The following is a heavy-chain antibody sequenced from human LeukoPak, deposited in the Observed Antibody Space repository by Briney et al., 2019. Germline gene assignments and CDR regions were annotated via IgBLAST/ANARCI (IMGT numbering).Heavy chain of an antibody. CDR3: AKDLPDRYSLEY. D-gene: IGHD2-15*01. CDR1: GFTFRNYA. J-gene: IGHJ4*02. V-gene: IGHV3-30*02. CDR2: TNYDGSDQ. Sequence: PRGSLRLSCAASGFTFRNYAMYWVRQAPGKGLEWVAFTNYDGSDQCYADSVKGRFTVSRDNSKNTLFLHMNSLITEDTAVYYCAKDLPDRYSLEYWSQGTMVTVYS.